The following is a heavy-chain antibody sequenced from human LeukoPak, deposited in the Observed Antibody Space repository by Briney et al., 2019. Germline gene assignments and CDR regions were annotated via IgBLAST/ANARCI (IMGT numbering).Heavy chain of an antibody. Sequence: TPSETLSLTRTVSGGSISTYYWSWIRQPPGKGLEWIGYIYYSGSTDYSPSLKSRVSISVDTSKNQFSLKLNSVSAADTAVYYCAREMGTAFDYWGQGSLVTVST. CDR3: AREMGTAFDY. J-gene: IGHJ4*02. V-gene: IGHV4-59*01. D-gene: IGHD5-24*01. CDR2: IYYSGST. CDR1: GGSISTYY.